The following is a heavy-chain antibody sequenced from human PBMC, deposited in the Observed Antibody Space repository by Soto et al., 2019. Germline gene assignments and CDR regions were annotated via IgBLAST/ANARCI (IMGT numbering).Heavy chain of an antibody. CDR2: INPSGGST. D-gene: IGHD3-22*01. CDR3: AREVATAYYYDSSGGWYFDY. Sequence: QVQLVQSGAEVKKPGASVKVSCKASGYTFTSYYMHWVRQAPGQGLEWMGIINPSGGSTSYAQKFQGRVTMTRDTSTSTVYMELSSLRSEDTAVYYCAREVATAYYYDSSGGWYFDYWGQGTLVTVSS. J-gene: IGHJ4*02. CDR1: GYTFTSYY. V-gene: IGHV1-46*01.